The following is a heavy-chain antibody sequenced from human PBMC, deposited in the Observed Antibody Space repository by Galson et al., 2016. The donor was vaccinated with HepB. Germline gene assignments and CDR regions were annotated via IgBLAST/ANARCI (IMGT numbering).Heavy chain of an antibody. J-gene: IGHJ3*02. CDR1: GFTFSRYS. Sequence: SLRLSCAASGFTFSRYSMNWVRQAPGKGLEWVSYISNSSSTIYYADSVKGRFTISRDNAKNSLYLQMNSLSDEDTAVYYCARDGGIPGSAFDIWGQGTMVTVSS. D-gene: IGHD3-16*01. CDR3: ARDGGIPGSAFDI. V-gene: IGHV3-48*02. CDR2: ISNSSSTI.